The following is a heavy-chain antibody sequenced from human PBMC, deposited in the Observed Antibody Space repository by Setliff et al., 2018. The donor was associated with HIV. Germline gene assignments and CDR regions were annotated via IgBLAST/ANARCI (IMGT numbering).Heavy chain of an antibody. CDR1: GGSIGSGYYY. CDR2: IYTSGST. CDR3: ARARFWSGYYTGDNYYYMDV. Sequence: SETLSLTCTVSGGSIGSGYYYWSWIRQPAGKGLEWIGHIYTSGSTNYNPSLKSRVTISLDTSKNQFSLKLSSVTAADTAVYYCARARFWSGYYTGDNYYYMDVWGKGTTVTVSS. D-gene: IGHD3-3*01. V-gene: IGHV4-61*09. J-gene: IGHJ6*03.